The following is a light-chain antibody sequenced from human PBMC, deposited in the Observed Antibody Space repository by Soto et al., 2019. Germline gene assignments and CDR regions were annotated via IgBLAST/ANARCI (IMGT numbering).Light chain of an antibody. V-gene: IGLV2-11*01. CDR1: SSDVGGYNY. J-gene: IGLJ1*01. CDR3: CSYAGSYTFEV. CDR2: DVS. Sequence: QSVLTQPRSVSGSPGQSVTISCTGTSSDVGGYNYVSWYQQHPGKAPNLMIYDVSKRPSGVPDRFSGSKSGNTASLTISGLQAEDEADYYCCSYAGSYTFEVFGTGTKVTVL.